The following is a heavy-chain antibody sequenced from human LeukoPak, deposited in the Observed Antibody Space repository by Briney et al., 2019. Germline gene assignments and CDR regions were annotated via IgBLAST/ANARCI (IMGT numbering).Heavy chain of an antibody. CDR3: AKDPGTYYYDSSSYFDY. J-gene: IGHJ4*02. V-gene: IGHV3-23*01. CDR2: ISGSGGST. D-gene: IGHD3-22*01. CDR1: GFTFSSYA. Sequence: GGSLRLSCAASGFTFSSYAMSWVRQAPGKGLEWVSAISGSGGSTYYADPVRGRVTISRDNSKNTLYLQMNSLRAEDTAVYYCAKDPGTYYYDSSSYFDYWGQGTLVTVSS.